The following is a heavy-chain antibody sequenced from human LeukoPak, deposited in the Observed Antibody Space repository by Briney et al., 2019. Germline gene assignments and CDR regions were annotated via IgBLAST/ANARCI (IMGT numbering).Heavy chain of an antibody. D-gene: IGHD3-3*01. CDR3: ARDTAILRFLEWLSPFFDY. CDR2: ISAYNGNT. CDR1: GYAFTSYG. Sequence: ASVKVSCKASGYAFTSYGISWVRQAPGQGLEWMGWISAYNGNTNYAQKLQGRVTMTTDTSTSTAYMELGSLRSDDTAVYYCARDTAILRFLEWLSPFFDYWGQGTLVTVSS. V-gene: IGHV1-18*01. J-gene: IGHJ4*02.